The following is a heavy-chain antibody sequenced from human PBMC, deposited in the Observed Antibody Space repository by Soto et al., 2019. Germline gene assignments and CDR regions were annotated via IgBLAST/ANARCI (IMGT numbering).Heavy chain of an antibody. CDR1: GFTFSSYA. D-gene: IGHD3-16*01. CDR2: ISYDGSNK. V-gene: IGHV3-30-3*01. Sequence: GGSLRLSCAASGFTFSSYAMHWVRQAPGKGLEWVAVISYDGSNKYYADSVKGRFTISRDNSKNTLYLQMNSLRAEDTAVYYCAREIGATSDYWGQGTLVTVSS. CDR3: AREIGATSDY. J-gene: IGHJ4*02.